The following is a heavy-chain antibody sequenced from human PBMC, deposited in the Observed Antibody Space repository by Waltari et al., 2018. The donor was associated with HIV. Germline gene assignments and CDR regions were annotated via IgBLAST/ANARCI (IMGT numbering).Heavy chain of an antibody. D-gene: IGHD2-15*01. V-gene: IGHV1-69*04. Sequence: QVQLVQSGAEVKKPGSSVKVSCKASGGTFSSYAISWVRQAPGQGLEWMGMIIPIRGIANYAQKFQGRVTITADKSTSTAYMELSSLRSEDTAVYYCVRAYCSGGSCYYYYGMDVWGQGTTVTVSS. CDR2: IIPIRGIA. J-gene: IGHJ6*02. CDR3: VRAYCSGGSCYYYYGMDV. CDR1: GGTFSSYA.